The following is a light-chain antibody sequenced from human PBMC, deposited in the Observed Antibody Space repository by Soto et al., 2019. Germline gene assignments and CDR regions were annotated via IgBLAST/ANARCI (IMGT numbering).Light chain of an antibody. Sequence: DIQMTQSPSNLSASVGYRVTITCLASQSISSWLAWYQQKPGKAPKLLIYAASTLQSGVPSRFSGSGSGTDFTLTISCLQSEDFATYYCQKYYSYPLNCGGGTTVDIK. CDR2: AAS. CDR3: QKYYSYPLN. CDR1: QSISSW. V-gene: IGKV1-5*01. J-gene: IGKJ4*01.